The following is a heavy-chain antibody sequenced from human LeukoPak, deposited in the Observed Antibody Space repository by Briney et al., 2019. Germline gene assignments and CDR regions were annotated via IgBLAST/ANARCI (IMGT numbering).Heavy chain of an antibody. CDR1: GGSFSGYY. J-gene: IGHJ3*02. Sequence: SETLSLTCAVYGGSFSGYYWSWIRQPPGKGLEWIGEINHSGSTNYNPSLKSRVTISVVTSKNQFSLSLSSVTAADTAVYYCACLTTADAFDIWGQGTMVTVSS. CDR2: INHSGST. D-gene: IGHD3-22*01. V-gene: IGHV4-34*01. CDR3: ACLTTADAFDI.